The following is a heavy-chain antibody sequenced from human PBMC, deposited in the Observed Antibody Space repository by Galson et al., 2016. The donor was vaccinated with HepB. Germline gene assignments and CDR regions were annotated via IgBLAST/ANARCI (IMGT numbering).Heavy chain of an antibody. CDR1: GFTFGSYA. CDR3: AKGAAGGTYSALDY. J-gene: IGHJ4*02. V-gene: IGHV3-23*01. CDR2: ISSSGGTT. Sequence: SLRLSCAASGFTFGSYAMTWIRQAPGKGLEWVSSISSSGGTTYYPDPVKGRFTISRDGSESTMYVHMNRLRVEDTAVYYCAKGAAGGTYSALDYWGRGVLVTVSP. D-gene: IGHD1-26*01.